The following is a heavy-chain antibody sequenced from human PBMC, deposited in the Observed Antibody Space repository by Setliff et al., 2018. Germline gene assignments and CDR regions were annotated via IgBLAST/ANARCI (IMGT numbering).Heavy chain of an antibody. CDR2: IRSKAYGETT. Sequence: GGSLRLSCTASGLTFGDYAMGWVRQAPGKGLEWVGYIRSKAYGETTEYAASVEDRFTISRDDPKNTAYLQMNSPKTDDTGVYYCTTYCDSTTCALDYWGQGILVTVS. V-gene: IGHV3-49*04. CDR3: TTYCDSTTCALDY. CDR1: GLTFGDYA. J-gene: IGHJ4*02. D-gene: IGHD2-2*01.